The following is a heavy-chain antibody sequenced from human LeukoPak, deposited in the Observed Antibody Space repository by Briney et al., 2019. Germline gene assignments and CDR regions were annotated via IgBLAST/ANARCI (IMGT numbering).Heavy chain of an antibody. CDR3: AREPLAVAAASNAFDI. Sequence: GASVKVSCKASGHTFTNYVINWVRQAPGQGLEWMGWINPNSGDTGSAQKFQGRVTLTRDTSISTVYMDLGTLRSDDTAVYYCAREPLAVAAASNAFDIWGQGTMVTVSS. D-gene: IGHD2-15*01. CDR2: INPNSGDT. V-gene: IGHV1-2*02. CDR1: GHTFTNYV. J-gene: IGHJ3*02.